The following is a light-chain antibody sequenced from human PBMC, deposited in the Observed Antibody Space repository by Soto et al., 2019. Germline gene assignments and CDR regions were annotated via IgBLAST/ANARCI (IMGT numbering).Light chain of an antibody. Sequence: DIQLTQSPPTLSASVGDRVTITCRASQSIRYYLAWYQQMPGKAPKLLIYGASSLQSGFPSRFSGSGSGTEFTPTISSLQPDDFATYFCQHHNSYSQTFGQGTKV. J-gene: IGKJ1*01. CDR1: QSIRYY. CDR3: QHHNSYSQT. CDR2: GAS. V-gene: IGKV1-5*01.